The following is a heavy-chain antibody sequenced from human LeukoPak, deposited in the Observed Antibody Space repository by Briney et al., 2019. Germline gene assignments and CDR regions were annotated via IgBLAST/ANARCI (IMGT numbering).Heavy chain of an antibody. CDR2: INPNSGGT. CDR1: GYTFTSYG. Sequence: GASVKVSCKASGYTFTSYGISWVRQAPGQGLEWMGWINPNSGGTNYAQKFQGRVTMTRDTSISTAYMELSRLRSDDTAVYYCARYYYNSGNCFDYWGQGTLVTVSS. D-gene: IGHD3-10*01. V-gene: IGHV1-2*02. J-gene: IGHJ4*02. CDR3: ARYYYNSGNCFDY.